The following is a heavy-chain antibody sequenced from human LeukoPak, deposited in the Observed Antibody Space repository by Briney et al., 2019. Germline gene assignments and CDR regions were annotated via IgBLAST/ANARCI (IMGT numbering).Heavy chain of an antibody. CDR2: IIPIFGTA. CDR3: ARAITMVRGVIGVHYYYYMDV. Sequence: ASVKVSCKASGGTFSSYAISWVRQAPGQGLEWMGGIIPIFGTANYAQKFQGRVTITADESTSTAYMELSSLRSEDTAVYYCARAITMVRGVIGVHYYYYMDVWGKGTTVTISS. D-gene: IGHD3-10*01. J-gene: IGHJ6*03. V-gene: IGHV1-69*13. CDR1: GGTFSSYA.